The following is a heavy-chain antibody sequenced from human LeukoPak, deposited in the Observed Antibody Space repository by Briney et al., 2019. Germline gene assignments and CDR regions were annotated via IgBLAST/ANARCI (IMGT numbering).Heavy chain of an antibody. V-gene: IGHV3-21*01. J-gene: IGHJ4*02. CDR3: ARAHNWKYGTFDY. Sequence: GGSLRLSCAASGFTFINAWMNWVRQAPGKGLEWVSCISSSSSYIYYADSVKGRFTISRDNAKNSLYLQMNSLRVEDTAVYYCARAHNWKYGTFDYWGQGTLVTVSS. CDR1: GFTFINAW. D-gene: IGHD1-7*01. CDR2: ISSSSSYI.